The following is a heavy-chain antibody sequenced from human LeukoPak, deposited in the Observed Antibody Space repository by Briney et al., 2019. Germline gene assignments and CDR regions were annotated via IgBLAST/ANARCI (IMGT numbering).Heavy chain of an antibody. V-gene: IGHV4-4*02. CDR2: IYHSGST. J-gene: IGHJ4*02. CDR3: ASSGIAARPYYFDY. CDR1: GGSISSSNW. D-gene: IGHD6-6*01. Sequence: PSETLSLTCAVSGGSISSSNWWSWVRQPPGKGLEWIGEIYHSGSTYYNPSLKSRVTISVDTSKNQFSLKLSSVTAADTAVYYCASSGIAARPYYFDYWGQGTLVTVSS.